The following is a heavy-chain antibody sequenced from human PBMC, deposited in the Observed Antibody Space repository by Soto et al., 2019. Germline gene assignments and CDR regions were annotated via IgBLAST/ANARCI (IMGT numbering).Heavy chain of an antibody. CDR1: GFTFSGHA. CDR3: ARDGQSLAPYALDV. D-gene: IGHD6-19*01. Sequence: QVQVVESGGGVVQPGRSLRLSCTASGFTFSGHAMHWVRQLPGKGLELVAQIWYDGSNKYYADSVKGRFTISRDNSKNTLYVQRDSLRVEDTAVYYCARDGQSLAPYALDVWGQGTSVTVSS. J-gene: IGHJ6*02. CDR2: IWYDGSNK. V-gene: IGHV3-33*01.